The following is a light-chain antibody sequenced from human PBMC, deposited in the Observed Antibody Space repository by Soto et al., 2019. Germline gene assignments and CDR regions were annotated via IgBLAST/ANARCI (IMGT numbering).Light chain of an antibody. Sequence: DIQMTHSPSTLSASVGDRVTITCRASQSIDSWLAWYQQKPGRAPKLLIYQASSLESGVPSRFSGRGSGTEFTLTISSLQPDDFATYYCQQYRSYSWTFGQGSKVEIK. V-gene: IGKV1-5*03. CDR1: QSIDSW. CDR2: QAS. J-gene: IGKJ1*01. CDR3: QQYRSYSWT.